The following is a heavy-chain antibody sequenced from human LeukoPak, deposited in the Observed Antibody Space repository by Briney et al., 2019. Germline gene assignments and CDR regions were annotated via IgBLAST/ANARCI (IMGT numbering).Heavy chain of an antibody. V-gene: IGHV3-30*03. J-gene: IGHJ4*02. CDR1: GFRFSGYG. CDR3: ARELGYGSGSFYPYDS. CDR2: ISYDGSFK. Sequence: PGGSLRLSCEASGFRFSGYGMHWVRQAPGKGLEWMAVISYDGSFKDYGDSVKGRFTISRDNAKNTLYLQTNSLRVEDTAVYFCARELGYGSGSFYPYDSWGQGTLVTVSS. D-gene: IGHD3-10*01.